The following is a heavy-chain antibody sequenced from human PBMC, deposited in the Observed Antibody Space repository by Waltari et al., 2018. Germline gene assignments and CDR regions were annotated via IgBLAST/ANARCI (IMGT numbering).Heavy chain of an antibody. D-gene: IGHD6-19*01. CDR2: INHRGGT. V-gene: IGHV4-34*01. Sequence: QVQLQQWGAGLLKPSETLSLTCAVYGGSFSGYYWSWIRQPPGKGLGWIGEINHRGGTTSTPSLKSRVTLSVDTSKNQFSLKLSSVTAADTAVYYCARGQSSGWLYRFDYWGQGTLVTVSS. J-gene: IGHJ4*02. CDR1: GGSFSGYY. CDR3: ARGQSSGWLYRFDY.